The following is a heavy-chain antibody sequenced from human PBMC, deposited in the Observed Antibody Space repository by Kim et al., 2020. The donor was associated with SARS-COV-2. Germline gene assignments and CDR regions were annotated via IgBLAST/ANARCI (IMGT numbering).Heavy chain of an antibody. CDR1: GFTVSSNY. Sequence: GGSLRLSCAASGFTVSSNYMSWVRQAPGKGLEWVSVIYSGGSTYYADSVKGRFTISRDNSKNTLYLQMNSLRAEDTAVYYCARERLSHDSSGGHDAFDIWGQGTMVTVSS. J-gene: IGHJ3*02. V-gene: IGHV3-53*01. CDR3: ARERLSHDSSGGHDAFDI. D-gene: IGHD3-22*01. CDR2: IYSGGST.